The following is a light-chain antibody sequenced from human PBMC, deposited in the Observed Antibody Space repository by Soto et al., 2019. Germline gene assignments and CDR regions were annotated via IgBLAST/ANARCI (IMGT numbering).Light chain of an antibody. V-gene: IGKV3-20*01. CDR3: QQYGSSPFT. CDR1: QSTSSTY. J-gene: IGKJ4*01. Sequence: EIVLTQSPGILSLSPGERATLSCRASQSTSSTYLAWYQHKPGQAPRLLIYGASSRATGIPDRFSGSGSGTDFTLTISRLEPEDFAVYYCQQYGSSPFTFGGGTKVEIK. CDR2: GAS.